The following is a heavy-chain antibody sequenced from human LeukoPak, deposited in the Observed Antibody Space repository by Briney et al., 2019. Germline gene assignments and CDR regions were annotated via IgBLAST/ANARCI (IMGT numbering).Heavy chain of an antibody. Sequence: GGSLRLSCAASGFTFSSYWMPWVRQAPGKGLVWVSRINTDGSSTSYADSVKGRFTISRDNAKNTLYLQMNSLRAEDTAVYYCARVGAVDGTGWFDPWHQGTLVTVSS. V-gene: IGHV3-74*01. CDR1: GFTFSSYW. D-gene: IGHD6-13*01. CDR3: ARVGAVDGTGWFDP. J-gene: IGHJ5*02. CDR2: INTDGSST.